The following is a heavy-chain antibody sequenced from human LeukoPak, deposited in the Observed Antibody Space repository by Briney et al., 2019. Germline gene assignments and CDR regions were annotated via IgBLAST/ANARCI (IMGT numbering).Heavy chain of an antibody. D-gene: IGHD1-26*01. CDR3: AKVNVEWATPDYGMDV. V-gene: IGHV3-23*01. J-gene: IGHJ6*02. Sequence: SVKGRFTISRDNSKNTLHLQMNSLRAEDTAVYYCAKVNVEWATPDYGMDVWGQGTTVIVSS.